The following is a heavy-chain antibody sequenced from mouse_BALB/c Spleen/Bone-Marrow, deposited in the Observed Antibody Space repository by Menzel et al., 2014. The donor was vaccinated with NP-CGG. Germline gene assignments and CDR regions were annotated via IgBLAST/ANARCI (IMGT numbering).Heavy chain of an antibody. Sequence: LVESGAELVRPGTSVKMSCKASGYTFTNYWIGWVKQRPGHGLEWIGDIYPGGGYTNYNEKFKGKATLTADTSSSTAYMQLSSLTSEDSAVYYCAIHGEAMDYWGQGTSVTVSS. CDR2: IYPGGGYT. CDR1: GYTFTNYW. V-gene: IGHV1-63*02. J-gene: IGHJ4*01. CDR3: AIHGEAMDY.